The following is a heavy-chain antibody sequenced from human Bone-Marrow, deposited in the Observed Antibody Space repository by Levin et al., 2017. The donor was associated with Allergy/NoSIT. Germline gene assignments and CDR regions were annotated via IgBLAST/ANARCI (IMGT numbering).Heavy chain of an antibody. CDR2: INHSGST. V-gene: IGHV4-34*01. Sequence: ASETLSLTCAVYGGSFSGYYWSWIRQPPGKGLEWIGEINHSGSTNYNPSLKSRVTISVDTSKNQFSLKLSSVTAADTAVYYCARRLQQWLVHIDYWGQGTLVTVSS. J-gene: IGHJ4*02. D-gene: IGHD6-19*01. CDR1: GGSFSGYY. CDR3: ARRLQQWLVHIDY.